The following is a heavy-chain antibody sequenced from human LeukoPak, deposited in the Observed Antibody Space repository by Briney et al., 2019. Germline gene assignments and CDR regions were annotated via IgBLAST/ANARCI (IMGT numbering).Heavy chain of an antibody. J-gene: IGHJ4*02. V-gene: IGHV3-23*01. CDR2: ISGSGGST. CDR3: AKGIVGATRKINFFDY. Sequence: GGSLRLSCAASGFTFSSYAMSWVCQAPGKGLEWVSAISGSGGSTYYADSVKGRFTISRDNSKNTLYLQMNSLRAEDTAVYYCAKGIVGATRKINFFDYWGQGTLVTVSS. CDR1: GFTFSSYA. D-gene: IGHD1-26*01.